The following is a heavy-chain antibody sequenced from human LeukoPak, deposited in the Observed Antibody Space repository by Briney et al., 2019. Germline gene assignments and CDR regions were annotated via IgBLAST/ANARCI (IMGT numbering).Heavy chain of an antibody. J-gene: IGHJ4*02. CDR1: GFGFSYYD. V-gene: IGHV3-23*01. CDR3: ARDRAVGYYDSGGHVIFDY. Sequence: AGGSLRLSCVASGFGFSYYDMNWVRQTPGKGLEWVSTISGTDDSTYYADSVKGRFTISRDNSKNTLYLQMDSLRAEDTAVYHCARDRAVGYYDSGGHVIFDYWGQGTLVTVSS. CDR2: ISGTDDST. D-gene: IGHD3-22*01.